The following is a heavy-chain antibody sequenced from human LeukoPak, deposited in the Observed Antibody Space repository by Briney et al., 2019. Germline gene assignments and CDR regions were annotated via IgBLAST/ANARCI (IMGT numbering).Heavy chain of an antibody. CDR1: GFTFSSYG. D-gene: IGHD3-9*01. CDR2: IWYDGSNK. J-gene: IGHJ4*02. CDR3: ARDYDILTGFPRGGFDY. Sequence: GGSLRLSCAASGFTFSSYGMHWVRQAPGKGLESVAVIWYDGSNKYYADSVKGRFTISRDNSKNTLYLQMNSLRAEDTAVYYCARDYDILTGFPRGGFDYWGQGTLVTVSS. V-gene: IGHV3-33*08.